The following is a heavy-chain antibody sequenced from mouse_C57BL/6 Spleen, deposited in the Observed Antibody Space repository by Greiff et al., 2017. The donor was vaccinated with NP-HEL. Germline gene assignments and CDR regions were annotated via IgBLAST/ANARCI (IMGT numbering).Heavy chain of an antibody. V-gene: IGHV7-3*01. CDR1: GFTFTDYY. CDR2: IRIKANGYTT. D-gene: IGHD1-1*01. J-gene: IGHJ1*03. Sequence: DVHLVESGGGLVQPGGSLSLSCAASGFTFTDYYMSWVRQPPGKALEWLGFIRIKANGYTTEYSASVKGRFTISRDNSQSILYLQMNALRAEDSATYYCARFGDLYYYGSSLYWYFDVWGTGTTVTVSS. CDR3: ARFGDLYYYGSSLYWYFDV.